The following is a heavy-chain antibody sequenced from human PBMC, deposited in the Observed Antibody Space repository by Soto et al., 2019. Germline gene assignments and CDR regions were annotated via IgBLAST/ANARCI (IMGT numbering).Heavy chain of an antibody. D-gene: IGHD3-3*01. CDR1: AFTISSHA. CDR3: AKAPSFWSGPDN. V-gene: IGHV3-23*01. J-gene: IGHJ4*02. Sequence: LXLACAASAFTISSHAMSWVRQAPGKGLEWVSTIGGGGFSTYYADSVRGRFTISGDNSNNTLYLQMNSLRAEDTAIYFCAKAPSFWSGPDNWGRGTPVT. CDR2: IGGGGFST.